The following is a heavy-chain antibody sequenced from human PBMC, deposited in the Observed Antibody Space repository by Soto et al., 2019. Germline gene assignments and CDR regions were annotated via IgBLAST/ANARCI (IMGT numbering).Heavy chain of an antibody. J-gene: IGHJ4*02. Sequence: EVQLVESGGGLVQPGGSLRLSCAASGFTFSDFWMNWVRQAPGKGLEWVANMNQDGSEKYYVDSVKGRFTISRDNAKNSVYLQMNSLRAEDAAVYYCARGWGQLWGQGTLVTVSS. V-gene: IGHV3-7*04. D-gene: IGHD3-16*01. CDR3: ARGWGQL. CDR1: GFTFSDFW. CDR2: MNQDGSEK.